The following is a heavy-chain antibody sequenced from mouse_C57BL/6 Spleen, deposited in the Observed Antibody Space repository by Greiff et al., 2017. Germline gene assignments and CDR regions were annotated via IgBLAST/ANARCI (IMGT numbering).Heavy chain of an antibody. CDR2: IWSGGST. CDR1: GFSLTSYG. CDR3: ARKGYYGSSFYAMDY. J-gene: IGHJ4*01. V-gene: IGHV2-2*01. D-gene: IGHD1-1*01. Sequence: VQLKESGPGLVQPSPRLSITCTASGFSLTSYGVHWVRQSPGKGLEWLGVIWSGGSTDYNAAFISRLSISKDNSKSQVFFKMNSLQADDTAIYYCARKGYYGSSFYAMDYWGQGTSVTVSS.